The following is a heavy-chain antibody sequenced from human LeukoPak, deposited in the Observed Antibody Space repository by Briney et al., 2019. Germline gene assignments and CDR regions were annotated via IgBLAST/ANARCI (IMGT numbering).Heavy chain of an antibody. J-gene: IGHJ5*02. CDR1: GYTFTSYG. Sequence: ASVKVSCKASGYTFTSYGISWVRQAPGQGLEWMGWISAYNGNTNYAQKLQGRVTMTTDTSTSTAYMELSSLRSEDTAVYYCARDYCSSTSCFGWFDPWGQGTLVTVSS. CDR3: ARDYCSSTSCFGWFDP. D-gene: IGHD2-2*01. V-gene: IGHV1-18*01. CDR2: ISAYNGNT.